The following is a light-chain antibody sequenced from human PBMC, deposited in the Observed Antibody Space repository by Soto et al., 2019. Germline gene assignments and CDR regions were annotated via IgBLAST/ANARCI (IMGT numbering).Light chain of an antibody. V-gene: IGLV1-44*01. CDR1: SSNIGSNT. CDR2: GNN. CDR3: ATWDDSLNGWV. Sequence: QSVLTQPPSASGTPGQRVTISCSGSSSNIGSNTVNWYQQLPGTAPKLLIYGNNQRPSGVPDRSSGSKSGTSGSLALSGLQSEDEADYYCATWDDSLNGWVFGGGTKVTVL. J-gene: IGLJ3*02.